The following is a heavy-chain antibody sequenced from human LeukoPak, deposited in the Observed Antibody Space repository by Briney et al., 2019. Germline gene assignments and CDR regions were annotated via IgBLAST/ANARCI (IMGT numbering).Heavy chain of an antibody. Sequence: SETLSLTCTVSGGSISSYYWSWIRPPPGKGLEWIGYIYYTGNTNYNPSLKSQVTISIDKSKNQISLKLSSVTAADTAVYYCARHCSGDNCYFYGMDVWGQGTTVIVSS. CDR3: ARHCSGDNCYFYGMDV. D-gene: IGHD2-15*01. CDR1: GGSISSYY. V-gene: IGHV4-59*08. J-gene: IGHJ6*02. CDR2: IYYTGNT.